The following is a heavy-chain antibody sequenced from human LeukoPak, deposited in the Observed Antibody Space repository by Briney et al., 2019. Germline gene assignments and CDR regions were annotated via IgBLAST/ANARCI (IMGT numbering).Heavy chain of an antibody. D-gene: IGHD2-8*02. CDR1: AYSDKSNY. CDR2: SYSGGST. CDR3: ASRHCSGENCYAGPLDF. Sequence: GGSLRLSCVASAYSDKSNYMSWVRQAPGKGLKWVSVSYSGGSTYYEDSVKGRFTVSSDVSKNTLYLQMNNLRGEDTAVYYCASRHCSGENCYAGPLDFWGQGIQVTVSS. J-gene: IGHJ4*02. V-gene: IGHV3-53*01.